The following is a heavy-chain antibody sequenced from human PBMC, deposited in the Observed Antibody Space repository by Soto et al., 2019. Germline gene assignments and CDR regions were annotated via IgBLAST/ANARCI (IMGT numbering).Heavy chain of an antibody. D-gene: IGHD2-15*01. J-gene: IGHJ3*02. Sequence: PGESLKISCKGSGYSFTSYWIGWVRQMPGKGLEWMGIIYPGDSDTRYSPSFQGQVTISADKSISTAYLQWSSLKASDTAMYYCARPRGYCSGGSCYHYAFDIWGQGTMVTVSS. CDR1: GYSFTSYW. V-gene: IGHV5-51*01. CDR2: IYPGDSDT. CDR3: ARPRGYCSGGSCYHYAFDI.